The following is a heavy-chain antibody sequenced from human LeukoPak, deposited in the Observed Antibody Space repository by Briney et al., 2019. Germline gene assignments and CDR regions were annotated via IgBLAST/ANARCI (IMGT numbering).Heavy chain of an antibody. D-gene: IGHD2-2*01. CDR3: ARPIGAQLLSAAQFDP. V-gene: IGHV4-39*01. CDR2: IYYSGST. Sequence: KTSETLSLTCTVSGGSISSSSYYWGWIRQPPGKGLEWIGSIYYSGSTYYNPSLESRVTISVDTSKNQFSLKLSSVTAADTAVYYCARPIGAQLLSAAQFDPWGQGTLVTVSS. J-gene: IGHJ5*02. CDR1: GGSISSSSYY.